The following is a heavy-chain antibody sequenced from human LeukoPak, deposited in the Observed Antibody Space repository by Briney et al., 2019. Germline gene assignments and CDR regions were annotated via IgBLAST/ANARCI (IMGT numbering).Heavy chain of an antibody. Sequence: PGGSLRLSCAASGFTFSSYAMHWVRQAPGKGLEWVAVISYDGSNKYYADSVKGRFIISRDNAKSSLFLQMDSLRAEDTAVYYCARHSQQLVFSPFDYWGQGSVVTVSS. CDR3: ARHSQQLVFSPFDY. CDR1: GFTFSSYA. V-gene: IGHV3-30-3*01. D-gene: IGHD6-6*01. CDR2: ISYDGSNK. J-gene: IGHJ4*02.